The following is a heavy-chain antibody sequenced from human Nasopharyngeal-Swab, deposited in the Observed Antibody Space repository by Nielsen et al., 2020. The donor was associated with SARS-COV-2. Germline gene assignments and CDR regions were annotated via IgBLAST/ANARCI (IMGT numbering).Heavy chain of an antibody. J-gene: IGHJ6*03. V-gene: IGHV3-33*01. Sequence: GESLKISCAASGFTFSSYGMHWVRQAPGKGLEWVAVIWYDGSNKYYADSVKGRFTISRDNSKDTLYLQMNSLRAEDTAVYYCARGGYSYGLYYYYYYMDVWGKGTTVTVSS. CDR2: IWYDGSNK. CDR1: GFTFSSYG. D-gene: IGHD5-18*01. CDR3: ARGGYSYGLYYYYYYMDV.